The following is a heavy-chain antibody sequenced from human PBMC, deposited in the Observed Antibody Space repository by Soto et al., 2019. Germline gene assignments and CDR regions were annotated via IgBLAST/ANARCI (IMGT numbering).Heavy chain of an antibody. Sequence: EVQLVESGGGLVKPGGSLRLSCAASGFTFSSYSMNWVRQAPGKGLEWVSSMSSSSSYIYYADSVKGRFTISRDNAKNSLYLQMNSLRAEDTAVYYCARDRARYGMDVWGQGTTVTVSS. CDR1: GFTFSSYS. V-gene: IGHV3-21*01. CDR2: MSSSSSYI. CDR3: ARDRARYGMDV. J-gene: IGHJ6*02.